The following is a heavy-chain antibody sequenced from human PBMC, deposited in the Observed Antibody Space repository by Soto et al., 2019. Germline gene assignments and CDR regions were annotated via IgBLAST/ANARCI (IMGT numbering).Heavy chain of an antibody. CDR1: GGSMTSNNYY. CDR2: IHYRGST. CDR3: ARLFDYGDYEAFEI. V-gene: IGHV4-39*02. Sequence: QVHLQESGPGLVKASETLSLTCTVSGGSMTSNNYYWGWVRQTPGKGLEYIGSIHYRGSTGYSKSLKSRVAISVDTSKNNFSLRVNSVTAADTAIYFCARLFDYGDYEAFEIWGQGTMVTVSS. J-gene: IGHJ3*02. D-gene: IGHD4-17*01.